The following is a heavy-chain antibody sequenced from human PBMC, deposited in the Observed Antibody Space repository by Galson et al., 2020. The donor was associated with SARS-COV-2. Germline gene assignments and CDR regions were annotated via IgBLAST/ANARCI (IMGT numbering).Heavy chain of an antibody. CDR2: VPDSGSA. Sequence: ETSETLSLTCTVTRGSISGHYWSWIRQPPGKGMEWLGYVPDSGSANYNPSLKSRVTISLDTPKKQFSLKVKSATAADTAVYYCAKLAEGRRTSEDYWGQGTLVTVSS. J-gene: IGHJ4*02. D-gene: IGHD3-3*02. CDR1: RGSISGHY. CDR3: AKLAEGRRTSEDY. V-gene: IGHV4-59*08.